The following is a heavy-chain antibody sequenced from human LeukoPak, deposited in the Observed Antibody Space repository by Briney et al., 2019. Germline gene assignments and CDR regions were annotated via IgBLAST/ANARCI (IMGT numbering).Heavy chain of an antibody. D-gene: IGHD3-22*01. CDR3: AREGYYDSSGYPGGAFDI. V-gene: IGHV3-7*01. CDR2: IKEDGSEK. J-gene: IGHJ3*02. Sequence: PGGSLRLSCAASGFIFSSHWMTWVRQAPGKGLEWVATIKEDGSEKYYVDSVKVRFTISRDNAKSSLYLQMNSLRAEDTAVYYCAREGYYDSSGYPGGAFDIWGQGTMVTVSS. CDR1: GFIFSSHW.